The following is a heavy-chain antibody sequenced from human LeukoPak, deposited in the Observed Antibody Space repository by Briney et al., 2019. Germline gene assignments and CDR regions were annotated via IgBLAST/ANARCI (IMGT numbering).Heavy chain of an antibody. D-gene: IGHD3-22*01. CDR2: ISGSGGTT. V-gene: IGHV3-23*01. Sequence: GGSLRLSCAASGFTFSSYAMSWVRQAPGKGLEWVSVISGSGGTTFYTDSVKGRFTISRDNSKNTLYPQMNSLRAEDTAVYYCARDPNYYDSSGYYPSPYFDYWGQGTLVTVSS. J-gene: IGHJ4*02. CDR1: GFTFSSYA. CDR3: ARDPNYYDSSGYYPSPYFDY.